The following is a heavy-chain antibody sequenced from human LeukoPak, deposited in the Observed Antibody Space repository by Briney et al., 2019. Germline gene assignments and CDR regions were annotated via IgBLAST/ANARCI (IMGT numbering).Heavy chain of an antibody. D-gene: IGHD4-17*01. J-gene: IGHJ4*02. CDR2: INYSGST. Sequence: SGTLSLTCTVSGGSISSYYWSWIRQPPGKGLEWIGYINYSGSTNYNPSLKSRVTISVDTSKNQFSLKLSSVTAADTAVYYCARMTTVTTGDYWGQGTLVTVSS. V-gene: IGHV4-59*12. CDR3: ARMTTVTTGDY. CDR1: GGSISSYY.